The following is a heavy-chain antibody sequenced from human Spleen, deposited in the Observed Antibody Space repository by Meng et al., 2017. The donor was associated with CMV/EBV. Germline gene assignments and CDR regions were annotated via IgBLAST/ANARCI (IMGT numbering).Heavy chain of an antibody. J-gene: IGHJ3*01. D-gene: IGHD3-3*01. CDR2: ITGDSTYK. CDR3: ARDSDDYDVCSAYYTDAFDF. CDR1: GFTFGSHS. V-gene: IGHV3-21*01. Sequence: GESLKISCAASGFTFGSHSMNWVRQAPGKGLEWVSSITGDSTYKHYADSLKGRFTISRDNAKNSLYLQMNSLRAEDTAVYYCARDSDDYDVCSAYYTDAFDFWGQGTMVTVSS.